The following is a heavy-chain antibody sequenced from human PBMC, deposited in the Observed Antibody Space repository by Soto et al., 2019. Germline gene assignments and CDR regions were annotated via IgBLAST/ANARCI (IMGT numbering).Heavy chain of an antibody. CDR1: GGSISSYY. CDR2: IYYSGST. J-gene: IGHJ5*02. D-gene: IGHD3-3*01. Sequence: SETLSLTCTVSGGSISSYYWSWIRQPPGKGLEWIGYIYYSGSTNYNPSLKSRVTISVDTSKNQFSLKLSSVTAADTAVYYCARAVKYDFWSGYYFNWFDPWGQGTLVTVSS. CDR3: ARAVKYDFWSGYYFNWFDP. V-gene: IGHV4-59*01.